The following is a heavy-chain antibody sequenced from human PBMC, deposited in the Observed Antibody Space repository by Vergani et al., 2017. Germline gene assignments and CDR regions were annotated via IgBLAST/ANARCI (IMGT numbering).Heavy chain of an antibody. D-gene: IGHD2-15*01. Sequence: QVQLQESGPGLVKPSETLSLTCSVSGYSISRGYYWGWIRQPPGKGLEWIGEICHTEDTKYSPSLKSRVTVSVDESRNLFSLKLNSVTVADTAVYYCARSRPYCTSGSCPAIWGQGTLVTVSS. J-gene: IGHJ4*01. CDR3: ARSRPYCTSGSCPAI. V-gene: IGHV4-38-2*02. CDR2: ICHTEDT. CDR1: GYSISRGYY.